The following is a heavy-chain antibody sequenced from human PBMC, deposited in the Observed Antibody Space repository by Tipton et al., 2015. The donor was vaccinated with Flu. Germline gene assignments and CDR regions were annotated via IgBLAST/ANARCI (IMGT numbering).Heavy chain of an antibody. J-gene: IGHJ4*02. CDR2: IYVGDSDT. Sequence: VQLVQSGAEVKKPGESLKISCKGSGYGFSNYYIDWVRQMPGKGLEWIGAIYVGDSDTRYSPSFQGQVTISADKSISAAYLQWRTLKASDSAMYYCVRFYGSGFFDYWGQGTLVTVSS. CDR3: VRFYGSGFFDY. CDR1: GYGFSNYY. D-gene: IGHD3-10*01. V-gene: IGHV5-51*03.